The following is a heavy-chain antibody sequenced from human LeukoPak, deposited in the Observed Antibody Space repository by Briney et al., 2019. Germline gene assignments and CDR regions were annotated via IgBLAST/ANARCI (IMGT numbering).Heavy chain of an antibody. CDR1: GYTFTCYS. CDR3: ATNILVRDIINWFDP. D-gene: IGHD3-10*01. V-gene: IGHV1-2*02. J-gene: IGHJ5*02. Sequence: ASVKVSCKASGYTFTCYSIYWVRQTPGQKLEWMGWINPKTGTANSAQKFQGRVTMTRDTSISTAYMELSSLRYDDTAVYYCATNILVRDIINWFDPWGQGTLVTVSS. CDR2: INPKTGTA.